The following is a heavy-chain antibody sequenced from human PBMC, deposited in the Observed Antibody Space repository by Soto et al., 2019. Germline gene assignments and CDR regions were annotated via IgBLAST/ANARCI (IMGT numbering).Heavy chain of an antibody. J-gene: IGHJ6*02. CDR2: IYYSGST. D-gene: IGHD6-13*01. V-gene: IGHV4-59*01. Sequence: SETLSLTCTVSGGSISSYYWSWIRQPPGKGLEWIGYIYYSGSTNYNPSLKSRVTISVDTSKNQFSLKLSSVTAADTAVYYCARGGSRDYYYGMDVWGQGTTVTVSS. CDR1: GGSISSYY. CDR3: ARGGSRDYYYGMDV.